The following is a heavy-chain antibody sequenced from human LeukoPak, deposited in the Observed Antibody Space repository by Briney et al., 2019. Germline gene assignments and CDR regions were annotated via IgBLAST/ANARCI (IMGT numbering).Heavy chain of an antibody. D-gene: IGHD2-2*01. CDR3: TVPAAVGFYFDY. V-gene: IGHV4-4*07. Sequence: SETLSLTCTVSGGSISSYYWSWIRQPAGKGLEWIGRIYTSGSTNYNPSLKSRVTISVDTSKNQFSLKLSSVTAADTAVYYCTVPAAVGFYFDYWGQGTLVTVSS. CDR1: GGSISSYY. CDR2: IYTSGST. J-gene: IGHJ4*02.